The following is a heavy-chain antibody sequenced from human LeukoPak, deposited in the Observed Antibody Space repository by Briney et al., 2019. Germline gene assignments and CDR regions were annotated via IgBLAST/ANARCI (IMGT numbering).Heavy chain of an antibody. J-gene: IGHJ5*01. D-gene: IGHD2-15*01. CDR1: GYTFTNYA. CDR2: ISGYNGKT. V-gene: IGHV1-18*01. Sequence: ASVKVSCKASGYTFTNYAISWVRQAPGQGLEWMGWISGYNGKTNYAQNLQGRVTMTTDKSTSTVYMDLRSLRSDDTAVYYCARDVGEGYCSGGSCSDSWGQGTLVTVSS. CDR3: ARDVGEGYCSGGSCSDS.